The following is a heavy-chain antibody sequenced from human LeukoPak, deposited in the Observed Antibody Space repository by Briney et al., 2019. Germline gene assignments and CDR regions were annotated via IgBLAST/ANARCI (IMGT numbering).Heavy chain of an antibody. Sequence: SETLSLICTVSGDSISSDYWGWIRQPPGKGLEWIGSIFHTGSTYYNLSLKSRVTISVDTSKNQFSLRLSSVTAADTAVYYCAREDYGDFTYEPDDWGQGTLVTVSS. CDR3: AREDYGDFTYEPDD. V-gene: IGHV4-38-2*02. CDR1: GDSISSDY. J-gene: IGHJ4*02. CDR2: IFHTGST. D-gene: IGHD4-17*01.